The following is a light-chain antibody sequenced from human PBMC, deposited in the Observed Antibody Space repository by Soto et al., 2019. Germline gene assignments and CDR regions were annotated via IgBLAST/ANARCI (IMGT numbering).Light chain of an antibody. CDR2: EVT. CDR3: SSYTNINTRACV. CDR1: SGDIGSYNR. J-gene: IGLJ1*01. V-gene: IGLV2-14*01. Sequence: QSVLTQPASVSGSPGQSITISCTGTSGDIGSYNRVSWSQQHPGKAPKLIIYEVTDRPSGVSNRFSGSKSGNTASLTISGLQAEDEAEYYCSSYTNINTRACVFGTGTKVTGL.